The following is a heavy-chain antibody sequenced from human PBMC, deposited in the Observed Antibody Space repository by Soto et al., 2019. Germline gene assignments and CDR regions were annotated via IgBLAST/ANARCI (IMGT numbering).Heavy chain of an antibody. V-gene: IGHV4-59*01. Sequence: SEPLSLTCTVSGGSINSDYWTWIRQPPGRGLEWIGYIYYTGSTSYNPSLRSRVTISVDRSKNQFSLKLGSVTAADTALYDCARDKGNASHRVGVDHWGQGILVT. D-gene: IGHD2-2*01. CDR3: ARDKGNASHRVGVDH. CDR2: IYYTGST. CDR1: GGSINSDY. J-gene: IGHJ4*02.